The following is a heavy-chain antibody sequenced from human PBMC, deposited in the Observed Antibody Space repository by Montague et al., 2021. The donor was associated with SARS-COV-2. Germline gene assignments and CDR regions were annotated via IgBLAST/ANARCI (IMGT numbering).Heavy chain of an antibody. J-gene: IGHJ6*02. D-gene: IGHD1-26*01. CDR1: GDSVASNSAA. CDR2: TYYRSRWYN. Sequence: CAISGDSVASNSAAWIWIRQSPSRGLEWLARTYYRSRWYNEYAVSVKSRINIIPDTSKNHLSLQVNSVTPEDTAGYYCAREGEWELQGPRHSSFYFAMDVWGQGTSVTISS. V-gene: IGHV6-1*01. CDR3: AREGEWELQGPRHSSFYFAMDV.